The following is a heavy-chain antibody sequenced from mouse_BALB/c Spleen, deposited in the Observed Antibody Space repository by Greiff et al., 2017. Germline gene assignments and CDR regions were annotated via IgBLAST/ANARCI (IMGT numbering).Heavy chain of an antibody. CDR1: GYSFTSYY. CDR3: ARGRDGSSLDY. CDR2: IFPGSGNT. V-gene: IGHV1-66*01. D-gene: IGHD1-1*01. J-gene: IGHJ2*01. Sequence: QVQLQQSGPELVKPGASVKISCKASGYSFTSYYIHWVKQRPGQGLEWIGWIFPGSGNTKYNEKFKGKATLTADTSSSTAYMQLSSLTSEDSAVYFCARGRDGSSLDYWGQGTTLTVSS.